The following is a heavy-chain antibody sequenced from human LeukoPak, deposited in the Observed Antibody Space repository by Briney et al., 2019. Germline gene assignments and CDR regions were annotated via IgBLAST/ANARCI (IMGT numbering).Heavy chain of an antibody. CDR2: IYYSGST. J-gene: IGHJ4*02. CDR1: GGSISSYY. D-gene: IGHD3-16*02. V-gene: IGHV4-59*01. CDR3: ESNAHYRYNAECHL. Sequence: PSETLSLTCTVPGGSISSYYWSWLRQPPGKGLEWIGYIYYSGSTNYNPSLKSRVTISVDTSKNQFSLKLSSVTAADTAVYYCESNAHYRYNAECHLWAQGTLDTVSS.